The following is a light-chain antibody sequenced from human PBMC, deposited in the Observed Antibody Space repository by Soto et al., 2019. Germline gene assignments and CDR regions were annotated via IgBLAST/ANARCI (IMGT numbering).Light chain of an antibody. Sequence: DIVMTQTPLSSPVTLGQPASISCRSSQSLVHRDGNTYLSWLQQRPGQPHRLLIEKISIRFSGAPDRFSRSGAGKASTLQSSSVEAEDVGVYLCMQATTLPWTFGQGTKVE. CDR1: QSLVHRDGNTY. CDR3: MQATTLPWT. J-gene: IGKJ1*01. CDR2: KIS. V-gene: IGKV2-24*01.